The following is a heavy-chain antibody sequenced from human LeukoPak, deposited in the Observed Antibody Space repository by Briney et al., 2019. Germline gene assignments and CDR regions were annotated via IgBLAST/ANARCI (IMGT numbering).Heavy chain of an antibody. CDR2: ISAYNGNT. Sequence: GASVKVSCKASGYTFTSYGISWVRQAPGQGLEWMGWISAYNGNTNYAQKLQGRVTMTTDTSTSTAYMELRSLRSDDTAVYYCARSREDMVRGVIITREFNYWGQGTLVTASS. J-gene: IGHJ4*02. CDR3: ARSREDMVRGVIITREFNY. D-gene: IGHD3-10*01. V-gene: IGHV1-18*01. CDR1: GYTFTSYG.